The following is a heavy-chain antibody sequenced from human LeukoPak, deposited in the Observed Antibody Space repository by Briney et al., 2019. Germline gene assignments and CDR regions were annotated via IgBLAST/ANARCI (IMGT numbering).Heavy chain of an antibody. V-gene: IGHV4-30-4*01. CDR1: GGSISSGDYY. Sequence: PSQTLSLTCTVSGGSISSGDYYWSWIRQPPGKGLEWIGYIYYSGSTYYNPSLKSRVTISVATSKNQFSLKLSSVTAADTAVYYCARVTPVSTNFDYWGQGTLVTVSS. CDR2: IYYSGST. J-gene: IGHJ4*02. CDR3: ARVTPVSTNFDY. D-gene: IGHD2-15*01.